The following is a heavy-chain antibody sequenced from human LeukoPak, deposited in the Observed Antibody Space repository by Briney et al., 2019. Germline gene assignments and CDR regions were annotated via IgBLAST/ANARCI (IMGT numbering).Heavy chain of an antibody. J-gene: IGHJ4*02. CDR2: ISAYNGNT. V-gene: IGHV1-18*01. CDR3: ARDRERVVATMGYY. D-gene: IGHD5-12*01. CDR1: GYTFTSYG. Sequence: GASVKVSCKASGYTFTSYGISWVRQAPGQGLEWMGWISAYNGNTNYAQKLQSRVTMTTDTSTSTAYMELRSLRSDDTAVYYCARDRERVVATMGYYWGQGTLVTVSS.